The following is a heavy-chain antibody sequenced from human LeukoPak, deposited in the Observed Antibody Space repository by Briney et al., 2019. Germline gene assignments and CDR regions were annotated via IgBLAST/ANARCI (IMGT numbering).Heavy chain of an antibody. Sequence: QAGGSLRLSCAGSGFTFSSYEMNWVRQAPGKGLEWVSYISSSGSTIYYADSVKGRLTISRDNAKNSLYLQMNSLRAEDTAVYYCARVREPEYYYGSGRVNWFDPWGQGTLVTVSS. D-gene: IGHD3-10*01. CDR3: ARVREPEYYYGSGRVNWFDP. J-gene: IGHJ5*02. CDR1: GFTFSSYE. CDR2: ISSSGSTI. V-gene: IGHV3-48*03.